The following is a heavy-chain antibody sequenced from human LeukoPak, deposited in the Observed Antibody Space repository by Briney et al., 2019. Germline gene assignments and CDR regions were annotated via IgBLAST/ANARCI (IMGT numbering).Heavy chain of an antibody. J-gene: IGHJ5*02. V-gene: IGHV4-34*01. Sequence: PSETLSLTCAVYGGSFSGYYWSWIRQPPGKGLEWIGEINHSGSTNYNPSLESRVTISVDTSKNQFSLKLSSVTAADTAVYYCARGGSSSWYQDWFDPWGQGTLVTVSS. CDR2: INHSGST. CDR1: GGSFSGYY. CDR3: ARGGSSSWYQDWFDP. D-gene: IGHD6-13*01.